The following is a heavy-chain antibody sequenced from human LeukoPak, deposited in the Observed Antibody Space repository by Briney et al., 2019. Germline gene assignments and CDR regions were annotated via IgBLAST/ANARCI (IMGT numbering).Heavy chain of an antibody. CDR3: ARDPNPSGGSVFDI. CDR1: GYTFTGYY. J-gene: IGHJ3*02. Sequence: ASVKVSCKASGYTFTGYYMHWVRQAPGQGLEWMGWINANSGSTNYAQKFQGRVTMTRDTSISTAYMELSRLRSDDTAVYYCARDPNPSGGSVFDIWGQGTMVTVSS. V-gene: IGHV1-2*02. CDR2: INANSGST. D-gene: IGHD2-15*01.